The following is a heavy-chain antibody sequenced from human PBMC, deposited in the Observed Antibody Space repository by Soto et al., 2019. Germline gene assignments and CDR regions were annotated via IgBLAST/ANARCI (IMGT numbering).Heavy chain of an antibody. CDR2: IYNRGGT. J-gene: IGHJ4*02. CDR3: ARRWGRTFDY. D-gene: IGHD7-27*01. V-gene: IGHV4-31*11. Sequence: SETLSLTCVVSGGSINRGDFFWNWIRQHPERGLEWIGYIYNRGGTFYNPSLENRLTISMDNSKNLCSLQLTSMTAADTAVYYCARRWGRTFDYWGQGTLVTSPQ. CDR1: GGSINRGDFF.